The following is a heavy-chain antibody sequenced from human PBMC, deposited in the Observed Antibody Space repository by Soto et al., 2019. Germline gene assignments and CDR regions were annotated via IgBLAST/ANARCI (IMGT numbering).Heavy chain of an antibody. J-gene: IGHJ6*02. D-gene: IGHD3-9*01. CDR3: ARVGGSGLVITEDYYYYGMDV. Sequence: ASVKVSCKASGYTFTSYGISWVRQAPGQGLEWMGWISAYNGNTNYAQKLQGRVTMTTDTSTSTAYMELRSLRSDDTAVYYCARVGGSGLVITEDYYYYGMDVWGQGTTVTVSS. CDR2: ISAYNGNT. CDR1: GYTFTSYG. V-gene: IGHV1-18*01.